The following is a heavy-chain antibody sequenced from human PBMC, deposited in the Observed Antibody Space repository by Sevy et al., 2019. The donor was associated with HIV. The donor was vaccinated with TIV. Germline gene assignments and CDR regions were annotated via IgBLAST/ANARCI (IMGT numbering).Heavy chain of an antibody. CDR2: ISAYNGNT. CDR3: ARSPPFIYDFWSGYYTGYYYYGMDV. D-gene: IGHD3-3*01. J-gene: IGHJ6*02. CDR1: GYTFTSYG. Sequence: ASVKVSCKASGYTFTSYGISWVRQAPGQGLEWMGWISAYNGNTNYAQKLQGRVTMTTDTSTSTAYMGLRSLRSDDTAVYYCARSPPFIYDFWSGYYTGYYYYGMDVWGQGTTVTVSS. V-gene: IGHV1-18*01.